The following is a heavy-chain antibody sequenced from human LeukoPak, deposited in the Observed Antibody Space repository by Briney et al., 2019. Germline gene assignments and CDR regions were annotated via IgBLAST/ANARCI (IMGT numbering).Heavy chain of an antibody. Sequence: SETLSLTCTVSGGSLSSYYWSWIRQPPGKGLEWIGYIYYSGSTNYNPSLKSRVTISVDTSKNQFSLKLSSVTAADTAVYYCAREVPPIIAAAGTFDYWGQGTLVTVSS. CDR3: AREVPPIIAAAGTFDY. J-gene: IGHJ4*02. V-gene: IGHV4-59*01. CDR1: GGSLSSYY. D-gene: IGHD6-13*01. CDR2: IYYSGST.